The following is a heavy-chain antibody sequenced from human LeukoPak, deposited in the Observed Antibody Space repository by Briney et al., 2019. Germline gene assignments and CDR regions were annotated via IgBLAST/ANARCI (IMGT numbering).Heavy chain of an antibody. D-gene: IGHD3-22*01. CDR3: VRDWGYDSSGYWQKYFDS. CDR2: INHDGSST. Sequence: GGSLRLSCAASGFTFSTFWMHWVRQAPGKGLVWVSRINHDGSSTNYADSVKGRFTISRDNAKNTLHLQMNSLRAEDTAVYYCVRDWGYDSSGYWQKYFDSWGQGTLVTVSS. CDR1: GFTFSTFW. V-gene: IGHV3-74*01. J-gene: IGHJ4*02.